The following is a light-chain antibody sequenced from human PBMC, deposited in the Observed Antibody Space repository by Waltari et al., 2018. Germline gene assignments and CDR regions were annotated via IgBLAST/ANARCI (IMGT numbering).Light chain of an antibody. J-gene: IGLJ3*02. CDR1: SSDVGGYNS. V-gene: IGLV2-14*01. Sequence: QSALTQPASVSGSPGQSITISCTGTSSDVGGYNSVSWYQPHPGKAPKLVIFGVPKRPSGVSIRFSGSRSGTTASLTISGCQAEDEADYYCCSYTGSSTRVFGGGTKLTVL. CDR3: CSYTGSSTRV. CDR2: GVP.